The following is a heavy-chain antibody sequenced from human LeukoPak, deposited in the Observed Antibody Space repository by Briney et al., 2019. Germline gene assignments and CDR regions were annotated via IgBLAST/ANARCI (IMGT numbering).Heavy chain of an antibody. V-gene: IGHV3-43*02. CDR2: ITGKGGST. CDR3: AKVRSVAGTLDFFDS. Sequence: GGALRVSCAASGFTFGDHAMHWVRQAPGEGLKRVSLITGKGGSTYYADSVKGRFAISRDNRKKSLYLQMNSLRTEDTALYYCAKVRSVAGTLDFFDSWGQGTLVTVSS. CDR1: GFTFGDHA. D-gene: IGHD6-19*01. J-gene: IGHJ4*02.